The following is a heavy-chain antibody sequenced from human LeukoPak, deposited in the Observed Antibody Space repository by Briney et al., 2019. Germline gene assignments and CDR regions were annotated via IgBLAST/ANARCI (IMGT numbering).Heavy chain of an antibody. CDR3: ARLIAGDSSGNYYWYFDV. Sequence: GESLKISCKGSGYSFRVYWIGWVRQMPGKGLEWMGIIYPGDSDTIYSPSVQDQVTISADKSISTAYLQWSSLKASDTAMYYCARLIAGDSSGNYYWYFDVWGRGTLVTVSS. V-gene: IGHV5-51*01. J-gene: IGHJ2*01. D-gene: IGHD3-22*01. CDR2: IYPGDSDT. CDR1: GYSFRVYW.